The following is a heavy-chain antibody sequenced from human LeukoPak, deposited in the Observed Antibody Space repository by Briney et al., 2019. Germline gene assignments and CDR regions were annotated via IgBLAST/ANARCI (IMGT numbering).Heavy chain of an antibody. V-gene: IGHV3-64*04. D-gene: IGHD6-19*01. CDR1: GFTFSNYA. CDR3: ARDGAVSGVYWYFDL. J-gene: IGHJ2*01. Sequence: GGSLRLSCSASGFTFSNYAMHWVRQAPGKGLEYVSAISSNGGSTYYADSVKGRFTISRDNAKNSLYLQMSSLRDEDAAVYYCARDGAVSGVYWYFDLWGRGTLVTVSS. CDR2: ISSNGGST.